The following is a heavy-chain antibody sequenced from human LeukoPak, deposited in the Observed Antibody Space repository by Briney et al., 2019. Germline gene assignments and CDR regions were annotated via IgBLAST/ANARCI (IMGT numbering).Heavy chain of an antibody. D-gene: IGHD5-24*01. V-gene: IGHV1-18*01. CDR3: ARRDGYPDAFDI. CDR2: ISAYNSNT. J-gene: IGHJ3*02. Sequence: ASVNVSCKASGYIFTSYGISWVRQAAGQGLEWMGWISAYNSNTNYAQKLQGRVTMTTDTSTSTAYMELRSLRSDDTAVYYCARRDGYPDAFDIWGQGTMVTVSS. CDR1: GYIFTSYG.